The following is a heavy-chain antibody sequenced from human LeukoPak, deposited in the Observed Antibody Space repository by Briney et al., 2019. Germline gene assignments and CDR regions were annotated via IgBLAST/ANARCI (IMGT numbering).Heavy chain of an antibody. CDR3: ARVSGSYYYYYMDV. CDR1: GFTVSSNY. J-gene: IGHJ6*03. D-gene: IGHD5-12*01. CDR2: IYSGGST. V-gene: IGHV3-66*01. Sequence: GGSLRLSCAASGFTVSSNYMSWVRQAPGKGLEWVSVIYSGGSTYYADSVKGRFTISRDNSKNTLYLQMNSLRAEDTAVYYCARVSGSYYYYYMDVWGKGTTVTISS.